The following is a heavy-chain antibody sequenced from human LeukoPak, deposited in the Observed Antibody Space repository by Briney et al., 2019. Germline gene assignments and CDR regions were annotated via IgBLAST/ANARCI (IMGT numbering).Heavy chain of an antibody. CDR1: GFTFNNYA. Sequence: PGGSLRLSCAASGFTFNNYAMTWLRQAPGKGLEWVSAISGSGGTTLYADSVKGRFTISRDNSKSTLYLQMNSLRAEDTAVYYCAKDQGIQLWLKYFQHWGQGTLVTVSS. V-gene: IGHV3-23*01. D-gene: IGHD5-18*01. CDR3: AKDQGIQLWLKYFQH. J-gene: IGHJ1*01. CDR2: ISGSGGTT.